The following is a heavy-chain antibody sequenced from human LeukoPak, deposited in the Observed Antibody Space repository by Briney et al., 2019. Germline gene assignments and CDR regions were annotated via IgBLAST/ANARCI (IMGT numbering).Heavy chain of an antibody. CDR3: ARSWAGMYYPFYYFDY. CDR2: INHRGTT. Sequence: SETLSLTCTVSGGSISSYYWSWIRQPPGKGLEWIAGINHRGTTHYNPSLKSRVNIPADTSKNQFSLHLDSVTAADTAVYYCARSWAGMYYPFYYFDYWGQGTLVSVSS. J-gene: IGHJ4*02. V-gene: IGHV4-34*01. CDR1: GGSISSYY. D-gene: IGHD1-26*01.